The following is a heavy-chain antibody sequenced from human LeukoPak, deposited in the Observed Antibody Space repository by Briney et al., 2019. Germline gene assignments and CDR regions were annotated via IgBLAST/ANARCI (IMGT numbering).Heavy chain of an antibody. Sequence: ASVKVSCKGSGYSFTSYWIGWVRQMPGKGLEWMGIIYPGDSDTRYSPSFQGQVTISADKSISTAYLQWSSLKASDTAMYYCARPETFLAAPWAFDIWGQGTMVTVSS. CDR1: GYSFTSYW. CDR3: ARPETFLAAPWAFDI. V-gene: IGHV5-51*01. CDR2: IYPGDSDT. D-gene: IGHD6-13*01. J-gene: IGHJ3*02.